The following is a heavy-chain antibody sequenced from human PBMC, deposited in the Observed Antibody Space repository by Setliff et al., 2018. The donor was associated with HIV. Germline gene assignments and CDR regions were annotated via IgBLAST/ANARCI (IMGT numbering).Heavy chain of an antibody. Sequence: SETLSLTCAVSGGSFNDYYWSWLRQAPEKGLEWLGLINHSGGATYNPSLRSRIAVSENLPNNQVFPELTSVTAADTGLYYCARGRHAGTGAYSGGFYYFDLWGQGALVTVSS. CDR3: ARGRHAGTGAYSGGFYYFDL. J-gene: IGHJ4*02. V-gene: IGHV4-34*01. CDR1: GGSFNDYY. CDR2: INHSGGA. D-gene: IGHD3-16*01.